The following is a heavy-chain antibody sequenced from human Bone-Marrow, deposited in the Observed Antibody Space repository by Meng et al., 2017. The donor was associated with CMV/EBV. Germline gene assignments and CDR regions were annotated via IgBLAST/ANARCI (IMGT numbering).Heavy chain of an antibody. J-gene: IGHJ6*02. CDR2: INQDGTQT. Sequence: GGSLRLSCAASGFVFSDFWMLWVRQAPGKGLDWVAIINQDGTQTYYADSVKGRFTISRDNSKNTLYLQMNSLRAEDTAVYYCARAPELAGYGMDVWGQGTTVTVSS. CDR3: ARAPELAGYGMDV. CDR1: GFVFSDFW. D-gene: IGHD6-13*01. V-gene: IGHV3-7*03.